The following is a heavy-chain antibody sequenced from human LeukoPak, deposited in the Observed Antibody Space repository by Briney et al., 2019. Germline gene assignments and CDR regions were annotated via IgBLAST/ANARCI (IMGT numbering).Heavy chain of an antibody. CDR3: GTSRWSGVVDS. CDR2: IDRDGLRE. D-gene: IGHD3-3*01. J-gene: IGHJ5*01. CDR1: TRYFTNYW. Sequence: GGSLRLSCTASTRYFTNYWMHWVRQVPGKGLAWLSRIDRDGLREDYADSVRGRFTISRHNAKSTTYLQMNNLRAEDTAVYYCGTSRWSGVVDSWGQGTLVTVSS. V-gene: IGHV3-74*01.